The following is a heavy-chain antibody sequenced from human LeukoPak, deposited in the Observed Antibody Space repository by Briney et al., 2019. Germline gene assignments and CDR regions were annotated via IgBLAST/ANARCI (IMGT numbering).Heavy chain of an antibody. CDR2: IYYSGST. D-gene: IGHD3-16*01. J-gene: IGHJ5*02. CDR3: ARLLSYNWFDP. V-gene: IGHV4-39*01. CDR1: GGSISSSSYY. Sequence: SETLSLTCTASGGSISSSSYYWGWIRQPPGKGLEWIGNIYYSGSTYYNPSLKSRVTISVDTSKNQFSLKLSSVTAADTAIYYCARLLSYNWFDPWGQGTLVTVSS.